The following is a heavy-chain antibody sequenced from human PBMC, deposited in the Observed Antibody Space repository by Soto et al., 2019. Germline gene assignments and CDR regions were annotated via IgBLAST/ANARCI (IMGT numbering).Heavy chain of an antibody. Sequence: SSETLSLTCAVSGGSISSGGYSWSWIRQPPGKGLEWIGYIYHSGSTYYNPSLKSQVTISVDRSKNQFSLKLSSVTAADTAVYYCARDLYDFWSGPEGMDVWGQGTTVTVS. CDR1: GGSISSGGYS. J-gene: IGHJ6*02. D-gene: IGHD3-3*01. V-gene: IGHV4-30-2*05. CDR3: ARDLYDFWSGPEGMDV. CDR2: IYHSGST.